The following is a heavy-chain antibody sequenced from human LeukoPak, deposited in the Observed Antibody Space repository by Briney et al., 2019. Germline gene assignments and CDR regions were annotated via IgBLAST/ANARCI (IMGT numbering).Heavy chain of an antibody. CDR2: ISGDGGST. J-gene: IGHJ4*02. D-gene: IGHD2-2*01. V-gene: IGHV3-43*02. Sequence: GGSLRLSCAASGFTFDHYGMHWVRQAQGKGLEWVSLISGDGGSTYYADSVKGRFTISRDDSKNSLYLQMSSLRTEDTALYYCAKDSLVPGSYWGQGTLVTVSS. CDR3: AKDSLVPGSY. CDR1: GFTFDHYG.